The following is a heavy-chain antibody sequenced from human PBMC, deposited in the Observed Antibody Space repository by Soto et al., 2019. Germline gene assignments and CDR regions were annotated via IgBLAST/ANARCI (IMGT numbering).Heavy chain of an antibody. V-gene: IGHV4-39*01. Sequence: SETLSLTCTVSGGSISSSSNYYWGWIRQPPGKGLEWIGSIYYNGNTYYNPSLKSRVTLSVDTSKNQFSLNLSSVTAADTAVYYCVTTAAYCSGTSCYDFDYWGQGTLVTVSS. D-gene: IGHD2-2*01. CDR2: IYYNGNT. CDR3: VTTAAYCSGTSCYDFDY. CDR1: GGSISSSSNYY. J-gene: IGHJ4*02.